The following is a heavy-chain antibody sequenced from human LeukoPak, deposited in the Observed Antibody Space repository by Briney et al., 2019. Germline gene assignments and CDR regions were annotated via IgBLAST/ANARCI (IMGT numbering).Heavy chain of an antibody. D-gene: IGHD2/OR15-2a*01. CDR2: INPDSGGT. J-gene: IGHJ3*01. CDR3: ARTFYDTLDSDAFDF. V-gene: IGHV1-2*02. Sequence: AASVKVSCKASGYTFTGYYMHWVRQAPGQGLEWMGWINPDSGGTNNAQKFQGRVNMTRDTAISTAYMELSRLRSDDTAVYYCARTFYDTLDSDAFDFWGQGTMVIVSS. CDR1: GYTFTGYY.